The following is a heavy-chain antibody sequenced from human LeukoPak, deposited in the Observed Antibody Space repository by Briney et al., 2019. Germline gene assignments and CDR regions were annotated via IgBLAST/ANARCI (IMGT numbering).Heavy chain of an antibody. CDR3: ARDPFKDAFDI. CDR1: GGSISTYY. V-gene: IGHV4-4*07. CDR2: ISTSGST. J-gene: IGHJ3*02. Sequence: LETLSLTCTVSGGSISTYYWNWIRQPAGKGLEWIGRISTSGSTTYNPSLKSRVTISVDTSKSQFSLKLTSVTAADTAVYYCARDPFKDAFDIWGQGTVVTVSS.